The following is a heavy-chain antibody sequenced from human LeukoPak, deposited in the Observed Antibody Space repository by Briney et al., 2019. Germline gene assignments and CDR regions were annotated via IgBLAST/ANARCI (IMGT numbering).Heavy chain of an antibody. J-gene: IGHJ4*02. D-gene: IGHD5-12*01. CDR1: GFTFSDYY. Sequence: PGGSLRLSCAASGFTFSDYYMSWIPQAPGKGLEWVSYISSSGSTIYYADSVKGRFTISRDNAKNSLYLQMNSLRAEDTAVYYCARVDIVATVIDYWGQGTLVTVSS. CDR2: ISSSGSTI. V-gene: IGHV3-11*01. CDR3: ARVDIVATVIDY.